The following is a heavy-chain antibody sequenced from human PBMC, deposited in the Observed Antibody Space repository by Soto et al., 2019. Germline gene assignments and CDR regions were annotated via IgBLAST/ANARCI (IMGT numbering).Heavy chain of an antibody. D-gene: IGHD6-13*01. CDR1: GFTFSSYA. Sequence: TGGSLRLSCAAAGFTFSSYAGHWVRQAPGKGLEWVAVISYDGSNKYYADSVKGRFTISRDNSKNTLYLQMNSLRAEDTAVYYCARDPAAYDPDDAFDIWGQGTLVPVS. V-gene: IGHV3-30-3*01. J-gene: IGHJ3*02. CDR2: ISYDGSNK. CDR3: ARDPAAYDPDDAFDI.